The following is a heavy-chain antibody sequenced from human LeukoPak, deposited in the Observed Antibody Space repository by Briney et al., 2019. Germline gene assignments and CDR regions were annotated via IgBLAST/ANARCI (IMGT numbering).Heavy chain of an antibody. CDR2: IYYSGST. CDR1: GGSISSSSYY. V-gene: IGHV4-39*07. Sequence: SETLSLTCTVSGGSISSSSYYWGWIRQPPGKGLEWIGSIYYSGSTNYNPSLKSRVTISVDTSKNQLSLKLNSVTAADTAVYYCARHFWSGFYTGIRTWFDPWGQGTLVTVSS. D-gene: IGHD3-3*02. J-gene: IGHJ5*02. CDR3: ARHFWSGFYTGIRTWFDP.